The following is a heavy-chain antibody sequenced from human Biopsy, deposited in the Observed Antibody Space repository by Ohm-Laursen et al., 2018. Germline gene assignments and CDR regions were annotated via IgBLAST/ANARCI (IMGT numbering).Heavy chain of an antibody. V-gene: IGHV4-39*01. D-gene: IGHD3-22*01. Sequence: SDTLSLTCTLSGDSITRSYWGWIRQPPGKGLEWIGSIFYRGSTHYKPSLKSRVNISADTSKNQFSLKLNSVTAADTAVYYCARDYDTSGYYYVSWGQGTLVTVSS. CDR2: IFYRGST. CDR3: ARDYDTSGYYYVS. J-gene: IGHJ5*02. CDR1: GDSITRSY.